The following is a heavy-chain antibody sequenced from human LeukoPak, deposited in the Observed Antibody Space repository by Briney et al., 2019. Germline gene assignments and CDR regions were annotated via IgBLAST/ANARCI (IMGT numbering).Heavy chain of an antibody. V-gene: IGHV4-34*01. CDR1: GGSFSGYY. CDR2: INHSGST. CDR3: ARSPYYYDSSGYPIDY. Sequence: PSETLSLTCAVYGGSFSGYYWSWIRQPPGKGLEWIGEINHSGSTNYNPSLKSRVTISVDTSKNQFSLKLSSVTAADTAVYYCARSPYYYDSSGYPIDYCGQGTLVTVSS. J-gene: IGHJ4*02. D-gene: IGHD3-22*01.